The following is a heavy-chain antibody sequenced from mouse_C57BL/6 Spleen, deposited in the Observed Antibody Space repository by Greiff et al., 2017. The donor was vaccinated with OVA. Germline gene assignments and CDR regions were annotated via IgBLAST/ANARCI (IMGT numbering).Heavy chain of an antibody. J-gene: IGHJ4*01. D-gene: IGHD2-3*01. Sequence: VQLQQPGAELVKPGASVKMSCKASGYTFTSYWITWVKQRPGQGLEWIGDIYPGSGSTNYNEKFKSKATLTVDTSPSTAYMQLSSLTSEDSAVYYCARYDGYYAMDYWGQGTSVTVSA. CDR2: IYPGSGST. CDR1: GYTFTSYW. V-gene: IGHV1-55*01. CDR3: ARYDGYYAMDY.